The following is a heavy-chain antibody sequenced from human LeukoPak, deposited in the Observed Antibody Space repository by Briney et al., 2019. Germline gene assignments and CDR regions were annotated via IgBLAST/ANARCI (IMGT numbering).Heavy chain of an antibody. CDR1: GGSINNYY. V-gene: IGHV4-59*08. J-gene: IGHJ4*02. CDR3: ARSTFSSNWNL. Sequence: SETLSLTCTVSGGSINNYYWSWIRQSPGRGLEWIGYFYYSGTTNYNPSLQSRVTMSVDTSKNQFSLRLISVTAADTAVYYCARSTFSSNWNLWGQGTLVTVSS. D-gene: IGHD6-13*01. CDR2: FYYSGTT.